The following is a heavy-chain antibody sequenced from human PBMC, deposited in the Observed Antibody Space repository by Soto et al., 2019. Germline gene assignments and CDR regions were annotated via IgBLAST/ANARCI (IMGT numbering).Heavy chain of an antibody. Sequence: QVHLVQSGAEVKKPGSSVKVSCKASGGAFTNDIITWVRQAPGQGLEWMGRIIPLLDVTNYAQKFQGRVTITADKSTSTAYMELNSLIYEDTAVYYCARDSPMGSTFSGYDAIDYWGHGTLVTVSS. V-gene: IGHV1-69*08. D-gene: IGHD5-12*01. CDR2: IIPLLDVT. J-gene: IGHJ4*01. CDR3: ARDSPMGSTFSGYDAIDY. CDR1: GGAFTNDI.